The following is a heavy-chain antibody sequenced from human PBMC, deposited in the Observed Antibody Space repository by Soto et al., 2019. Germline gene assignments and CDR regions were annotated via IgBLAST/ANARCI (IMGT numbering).Heavy chain of an antibody. D-gene: IGHD1-26*01. CDR3: ARGPRSGSYSVDGFDV. Sequence: TSETLSLTCVVSGASLSTSNWWSWVRQPPGKGLEWIGEIYHTGSASYSPSLKSRLSMSIDKSKNQFSLRLTDVTAADTAKYYCARGPRSGSYSVDGFDVWGQGTVVTVSS. V-gene: IGHV4-4*02. CDR1: GASLSTSNW. J-gene: IGHJ3*01. CDR2: IYHTGSA.